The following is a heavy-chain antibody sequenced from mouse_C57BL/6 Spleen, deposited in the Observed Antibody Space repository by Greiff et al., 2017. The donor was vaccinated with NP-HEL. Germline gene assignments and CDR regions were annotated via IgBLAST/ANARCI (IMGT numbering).Heavy chain of an antibody. CDR2: ISGGGGNT. V-gene: IGHV5-9*01. CDR1: GFTFSSYT. D-gene: IGHD2-4*01. Sequence: EVHLVESGGGLVKPGGSLKLSCAASGFTFSSYTMSWVRQTPEKRLEWVATISGGGGNTYYTDSVKGRFTISRDNAKNTLYLQMSSLRSEDTALYYCARRYDSYYFDYWGQGTTLTVSS. CDR3: ARRYDSYYFDY. J-gene: IGHJ2*01.